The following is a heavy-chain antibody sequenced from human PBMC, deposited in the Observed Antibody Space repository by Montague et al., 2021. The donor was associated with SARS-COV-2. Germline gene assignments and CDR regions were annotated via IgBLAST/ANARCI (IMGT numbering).Heavy chain of an antibody. V-gene: IGHV3-30*04. Sequence: SLRLSCAASGFTFSSYTMHWVRQAPGKGLEWVAIISYDGSNAYYADSVKGRFTVSRDNSERTLYLEMDSPRAEDTAVYYCAREGALVDTPMMAFDYWGQGPLVPVSS. J-gene: IGHJ4*02. D-gene: IGHD5-18*01. CDR1: GFTFSSYT. CDR2: ISYDGSNA. CDR3: AREGALVDTPMMAFDY.